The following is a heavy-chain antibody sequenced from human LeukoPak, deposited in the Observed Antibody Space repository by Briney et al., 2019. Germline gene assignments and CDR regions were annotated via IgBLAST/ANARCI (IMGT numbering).Heavy chain of an antibody. CDR1: GFSFSRYP. V-gene: IGHV3-23*01. CDR3: AKSLLTTATGTGRAFDI. CDR2: ISAGGDGT. D-gene: IGHD1-1*01. J-gene: IGHJ3*02. Sequence: GGSLRLSCAASGFSFSRYPMGWVRQAPGKGLEWVSGISAGGDGTYHADPVKGRFTISRDNSKNTLYLQMNSLRAEDTAEYYCAKSLLTTATGTGRAFDIWGQGTMVTVSS.